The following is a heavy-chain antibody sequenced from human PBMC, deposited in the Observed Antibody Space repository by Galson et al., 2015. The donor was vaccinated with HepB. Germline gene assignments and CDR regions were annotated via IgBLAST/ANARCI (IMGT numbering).Heavy chain of an antibody. V-gene: IGHV4-39*02. CDR3: AREERDSSGYYSHYYYGMDV. D-gene: IGHD3-22*01. Sequence: ETLSLTCTVSGGSISSSDYYWGWIRQPPGKGLEWIGSIYYSGNTYYNPSLKSRVTISVDTSKNQFSLKLSSVTAADTAVYYCAREERDSSGYYSHYYYGMDVWGQGTTVTVSS. CDR2: IYYSGNT. J-gene: IGHJ6*02. CDR1: GGSISSSDYY.